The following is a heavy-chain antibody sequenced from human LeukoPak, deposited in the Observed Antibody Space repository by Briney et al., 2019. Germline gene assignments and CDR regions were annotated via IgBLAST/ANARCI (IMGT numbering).Heavy chain of an antibody. J-gene: IGHJ3*02. CDR2: IRGSGGGT. V-gene: IGHV3-23*01. Sequence: GGSLRLSCAASGFTFSSYAMSWVRQAPGKGLEWVSSIRGSGGGTDYADSVKGRLNIYRDNSRDTLFPQMNSLRAEDTALYYCTXDPNXXXXXXFDMWGPGTMVTVSS. CDR1: GFTFSSYA. CDR3: TXDPNXXXXXXFDM.